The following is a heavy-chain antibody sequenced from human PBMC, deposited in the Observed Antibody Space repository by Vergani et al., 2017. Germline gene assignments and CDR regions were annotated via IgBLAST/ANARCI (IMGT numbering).Heavy chain of an antibody. CDR3: AKLEFVSGKYLIDY. CDR2: ISGSVVSA. J-gene: IGHJ4*02. Sequence: EVQLLESGGGLVQPGGSLRLTCAASEFTFSNYAMNWVRQSQGKGLEWVSGISGSVVSAYYTDSVKGRFAISRENSKNMLFLQMNYLRTEDTAIYYCAKLEFVSGKYLIDYWGQGTLVTVSS. D-gene: IGHD3-10*01. V-gene: IGHV3-23*01. CDR1: EFTFSNYA.